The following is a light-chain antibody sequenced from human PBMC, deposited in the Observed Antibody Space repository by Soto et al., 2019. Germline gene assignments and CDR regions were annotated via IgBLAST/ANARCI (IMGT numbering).Light chain of an antibody. CDR1: QSVSSN. CDR2: GAS. Sequence: IVMTQSPGPLPVSPGGRATPSCRASQSVSSNLAWYQQKPGQAPRLLIYGASRRATGIPDRFTGSGSGTDFTLTISRLEPEDFAVYYCQQYVSSPWAFGQGTKVDIK. J-gene: IGKJ1*01. V-gene: IGKV3-20*01. CDR3: QQYVSSPWA.